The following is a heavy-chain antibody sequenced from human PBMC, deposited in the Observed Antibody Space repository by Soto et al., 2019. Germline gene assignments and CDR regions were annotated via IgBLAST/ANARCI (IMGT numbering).Heavy chain of an antibody. Sequence: ASVKVSCKASGYTFTSYDINWVRQATGQGLEWMGWMNPNSGNTGYAQKFQGGVTMTRNTSISTAYMELSSLRSEDTAVYYCATRYEKGYCSDGSCDHAFDIWGQGTMVTVS. V-gene: IGHV1-8*01. CDR2: MNPNSGNT. CDR1: GYTFTSYD. D-gene: IGHD2-15*01. CDR3: ATRYEKGYCSDGSCDHAFDI. J-gene: IGHJ3*02.